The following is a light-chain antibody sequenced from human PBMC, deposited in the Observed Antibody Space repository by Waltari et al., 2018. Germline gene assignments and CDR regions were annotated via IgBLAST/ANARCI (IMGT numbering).Light chain of an antibody. J-gene: IGKJ2*01. Sequence: EVVLTQSPATLSLSPGERATLSGSASQSINNNLAWYQQKPGQAPRLLMFDASKRATGIPARFGGSGSGTDFTLTISSLEPEDFAVYYCQQRSSWPLYTFGPGTKLEIK. V-gene: IGKV3-11*01. CDR2: DAS. CDR3: QQRSSWPLYT. CDR1: QSINNN.